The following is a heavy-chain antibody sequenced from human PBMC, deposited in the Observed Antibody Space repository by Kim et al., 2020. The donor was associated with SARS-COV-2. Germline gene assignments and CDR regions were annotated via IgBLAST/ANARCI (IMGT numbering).Heavy chain of an antibody. CDR2: T. D-gene: IGHD4-4*01. CDR3: ARDLGLTNYFDY. Sequence: TSYTPTLKCRVTVSVDTAKNQFSLKLSSVTAADTAVYYCARDLGLTNYFDYWGQGTLVTVSS. V-gene: IGHV4-31*02. J-gene: IGHJ4*02.